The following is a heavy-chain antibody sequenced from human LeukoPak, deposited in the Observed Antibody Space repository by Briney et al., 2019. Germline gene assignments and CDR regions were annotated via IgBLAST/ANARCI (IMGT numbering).Heavy chain of an antibody. V-gene: IGHV4-34*01. Sequence: PSETLSLTCAVYGGSFSDYYWSWIRQPPGKGLEWIGEINHSGSTNYNPSLKSRVTISVDTSKNQFSLKLSSVTAADTAVYYCARGRFLRAGGSSAPTRAYYFDYWGQGTLVTVSS. CDR2: INHSGST. CDR1: GGSFSDYY. J-gene: IGHJ4*02. CDR3: ARGRFLRAGGSSAPTRAYYFDY. D-gene: IGHD2-15*01.